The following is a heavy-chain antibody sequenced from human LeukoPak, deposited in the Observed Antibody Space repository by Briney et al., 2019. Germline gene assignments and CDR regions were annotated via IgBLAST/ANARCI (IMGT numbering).Heavy chain of an antibody. J-gene: IGHJ4*02. V-gene: IGHV4-34*04. Sequence: SETLSLTCAVYGGSFSGYYWIGMRQPPGKELEGMGEINHSGSNNHNPSLNSRATISVDTSKNQFSLKQSSVSGADTGVYLCARRARYYGSGSYYAYWGQGTLVTVSS. CDR3: ARRARYYGSGSYYAY. CDR2: INHSGSN. D-gene: IGHD3-10*01. CDR1: GGSFSGYY.